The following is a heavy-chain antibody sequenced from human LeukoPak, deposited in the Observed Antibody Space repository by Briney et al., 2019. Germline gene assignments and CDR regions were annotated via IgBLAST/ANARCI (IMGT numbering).Heavy chain of an antibody. V-gene: IGHV3-21*01. D-gene: IGHD6-19*01. CDR1: GFTFSSYS. CDR2: ISSSSSYI. Sequence: GESLRLSCAASGFTFSSYSMNWVRQAPGKGLEWVSSISSSSSYIYYADSVKGRFTISRDNAKNSLYLQMNSLRAEDTAVYYCARINGYSSGWGIDYWGQGTLVTVSS. CDR3: ARINGYSSGWGIDY. J-gene: IGHJ4*02.